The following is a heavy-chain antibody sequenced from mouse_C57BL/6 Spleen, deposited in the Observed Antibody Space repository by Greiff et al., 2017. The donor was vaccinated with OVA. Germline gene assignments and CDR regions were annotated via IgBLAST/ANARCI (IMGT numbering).Heavy chain of an antibody. D-gene: IGHD1-1*01. J-gene: IGHJ4*01. CDR3: ASYYGSSNYYAMDY. CDR1: GYTFTSYW. CDR2: IYPGSGST. Sequence: QVQLQQPGAELVKPGASVKMSCKASGYTFTSYWITWVKQRPGQGLEWIGDIYPGSGSTNYNEKFKSKATLTADKSSSTAYMQLSSLTSEDSAVYFCASYYGSSNYYAMDYWGQGTSVTVSS. V-gene: IGHV1-55*01.